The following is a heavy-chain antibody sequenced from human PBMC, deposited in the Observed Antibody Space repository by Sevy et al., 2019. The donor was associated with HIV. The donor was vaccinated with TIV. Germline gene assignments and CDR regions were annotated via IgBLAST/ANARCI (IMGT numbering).Heavy chain of an antibody. CDR3: ARAKWRDDYSSGWYAGYYGMDV. D-gene: IGHD6-19*01. CDR2: IIPIFGTA. CDR1: GGTFSSYA. Sequence: ASVKVSCKASGGTFSSYAISWVRQAPGQGLEWMGGIIPIFGTANYAQKFQGRVTITADESTSTAYMELSSLGSEDTAVYYCARAKWRDDYSSGWYAGYYGMDVWGQGTTVTVSS. V-gene: IGHV1-69*13. J-gene: IGHJ6*02.